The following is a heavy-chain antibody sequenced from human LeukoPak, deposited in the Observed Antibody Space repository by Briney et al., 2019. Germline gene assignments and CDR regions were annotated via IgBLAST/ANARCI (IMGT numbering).Heavy chain of an antibody. CDR2: IYYSGST. J-gene: IGHJ6*03. V-gene: IGHV4-59*01. Sequence: PSETLSLTCTVSGGSLSSYYWSWIRQPPGKGLEWIGYIYYSGSTNYNPSLKSRVTISVDTSKNQFSLKLSSVTAADTAVYYCARGYYYDSSGYGPMLPYYYYYMDVWGKGTTVTVSS. CDR1: GGSLSSYY. CDR3: ARGYYYDSSGYGPMLPYYYYYMDV. D-gene: IGHD3-22*01.